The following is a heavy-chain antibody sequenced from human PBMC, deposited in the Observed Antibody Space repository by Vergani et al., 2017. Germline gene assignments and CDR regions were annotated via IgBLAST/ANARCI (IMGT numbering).Heavy chain of an antibody. J-gene: IGHJ3*02. V-gene: IGHV4-59*07. D-gene: IGHD2-2*01. CDR3: ARAVGSCGSSTSCVYAFDI. CDR1: GGSISSYY. CDR2: IYYSGST. Sequence: QVQLQESGPGLVKPSDILSLTCTVSGGSISSYYWSWIRQPPGKGLEWIGYIYYSGSTNYNPSLKSRVTISVDTSKNQFSLKLSTVTAADTAVYYCARAVGSCGSSTSCVYAFDIWGQGTMVTVSS.